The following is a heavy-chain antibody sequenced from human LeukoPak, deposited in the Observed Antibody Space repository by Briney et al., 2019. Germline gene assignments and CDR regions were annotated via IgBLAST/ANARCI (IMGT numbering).Heavy chain of an antibody. D-gene: IGHD4-23*01. V-gene: IGHV4-59*01. CDR3: ARGTVALDY. Sequence: SETLSLTCTVSGGSISSYYWSWIRQPPGKGLEWIGYIYYSGSTNYNPSLKSRVTISVDTSKNQFSLKLSSVTAADTAVYYCARGTVALDYWGQGTLVTVSS. CDR1: GGSISSYY. CDR2: IYYSGST. J-gene: IGHJ4*02.